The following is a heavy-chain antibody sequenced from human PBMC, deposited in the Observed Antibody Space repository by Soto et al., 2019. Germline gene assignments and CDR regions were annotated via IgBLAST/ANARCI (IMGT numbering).Heavy chain of an antibody. J-gene: IGHJ5*01. CDR1: GLTFSNYA. V-gene: IGHV3-23*01. Sequence: GAXLRLCCATSGLTFSNYAMGWVRQAPGGGLEWVASISGSSSTTYYADFVRGRFTTSRDRSKNTMYLQMSSLSVEDTALYYCAKNQERELPRVIDFWGQGTLVTVSS. CDR3: AKNQERELPRVIDF. CDR2: ISGSSSTT. D-gene: IGHD1-7*01.